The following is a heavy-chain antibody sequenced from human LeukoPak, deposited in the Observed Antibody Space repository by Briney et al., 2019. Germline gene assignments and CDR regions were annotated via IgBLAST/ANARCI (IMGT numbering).Heavy chain of an antibody. CDR2: INHSGST. CDR1: GGSFSGYY. J-gene: IGHJ3*02. CDR3: ARGGRFLEWLFSGKDVFDI. V-gene: IGHV4-34*01. D-gene: IGHD3-3*01. Sequence: SETLSLTCSVYGGSFSGYYWSWIRQPPGKGLEWIGEINHSGSTNYDPSLKSRVTISVDTSKNQFSLKLSSVTAADTAVYYCARGGRFLEWLFSGKDVFDIWGQGTMVTVSS.